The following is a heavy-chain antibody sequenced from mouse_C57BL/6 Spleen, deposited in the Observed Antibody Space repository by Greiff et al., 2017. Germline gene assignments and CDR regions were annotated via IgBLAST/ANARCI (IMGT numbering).Heavy chain of an antibody. CDR2: ISSGSSTI. V-gene: IGHV5-17*01. Sequence: EVQLVESGGGLVKPGGSLKLSCAASGFTFSDYGMHWVRQAPEKGLEWVAYISSGSSTIYYADTVKGRFTISRANAKNPLFLQVTSLSSEHTAMDYCARGGYPYYCDYWGQGTTLTVSS. CDR3: ARGGYPYYCDY. D-gene: IGHD3-2*02. J-gene: IGHJ2*01. CDR1: GFTFSDYG.